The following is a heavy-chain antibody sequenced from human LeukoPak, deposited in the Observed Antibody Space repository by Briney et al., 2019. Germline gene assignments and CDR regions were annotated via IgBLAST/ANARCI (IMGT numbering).Heavy chain of an antibody. CDR3: ARGHVPDY. J-gene: IGHJ4*02. V-gene: IGHV4-38-2*02. Sequence: SETLSLTCSVSGYSISSGYYWGWIRQPPGKGLEWIGSTYHGGTTYYNPSLKSRVTISVDTSKNQFSLKLSSVTAADTAVYYCARGHVPDYWGQGTLVTVSS. CDR2: TYHGGTT. CDR1: GYSISSGYY.